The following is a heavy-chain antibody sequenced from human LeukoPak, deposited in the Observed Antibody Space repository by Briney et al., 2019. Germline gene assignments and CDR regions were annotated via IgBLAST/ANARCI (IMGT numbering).Heavy chain of an antibody. J-gene: IGHJ5*02. V-gene: IGHV3-21*01. CDR2: ISSSSSYI. D-gene: IGHD3-3*01. CDR1: GFTFSSYN. Sequence: GGSLRLSCAASGFTFSSYNMNWVRQAPGKGLEWVSSISSSSSYIYYADSVKGRFTISRDNAKNSLYLQMNSLRAEDTAVYYCARLEGYYDFWSGYYQEFDPWGQGTLVTVSS. CDR3: ARLEGYYDFWSGYYQEFDP.